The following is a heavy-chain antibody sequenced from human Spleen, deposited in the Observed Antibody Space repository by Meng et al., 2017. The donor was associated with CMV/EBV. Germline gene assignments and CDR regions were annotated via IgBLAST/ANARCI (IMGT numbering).Heavy chain of an antibody. Sequence: SVKVSCKASGGTFSSYTISWVRQAPGQELEWMGRIIPILGIANYAQKFQGRVTITADKSTSTAYMELSSLRSEDTAVYYCARSHCSGGSCYYVTPFDPWGQGTLVTVSS. CDR2: IIPILGIA. V-gene: IGHV1-69*02. CDR3: ARSHCSGGSCYYVTPFDP. CDR1: GGTFSSYT. J-gene: IGHJ5*02. D-gene: IGHD2-15*01.